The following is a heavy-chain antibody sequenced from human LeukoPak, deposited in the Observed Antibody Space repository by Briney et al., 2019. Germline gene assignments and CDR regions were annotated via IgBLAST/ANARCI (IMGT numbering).Heavy chain of an antibody. J-gene: IGHJ4*02. CDR3: AKDKQQLVPAPIDY. D-gene: IGHD6-13*01. CDR2: ISGSGGST. Sequence: GGSLRLTCAASGFTFSSYAMSWVRQAPGKGLEWVSAISGSGGSTYYADSVKGRFTISRDNSKNTLYLQMNSLRAEDTAVYYCAKDKQQLVPAPIDYWGQGTLVTVSS. CDR1: GFTFSSYA. V-gene: IGHV3-23*01.